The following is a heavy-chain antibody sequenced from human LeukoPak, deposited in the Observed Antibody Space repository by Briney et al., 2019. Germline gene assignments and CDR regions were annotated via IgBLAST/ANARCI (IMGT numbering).Heavy chain of an antibody. CDR2: ISSSGSTI. J-gene: IGHJ4*02. Sequence: GGSLRLSCAASRFTFNSYAMSWVRQAPGKGLEWVSYISSSGSTIYYADSVKGRFTISRDNAKNSLYLQMNSLRAEDTAVYYCARDRPYYGGFDYWGQGTLVTVSS. V-gene: IGHV3-48*03. D-gene: IGHD3-10*01. CDR1: RFTFNSYA. CDR3: ARDRPYYGGFDY.